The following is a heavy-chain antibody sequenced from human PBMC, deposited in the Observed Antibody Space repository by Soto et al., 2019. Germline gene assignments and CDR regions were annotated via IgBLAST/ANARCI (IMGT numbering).Heavy chain of an antibody. D-gene: IGHD3-3*01. V-gene: IGHV4-59*01. CDR3: ARGRLWSGYDRVYGMDV. CDR2: FYYSGST. Sequence: PSETVSLTYTVSAVSISGYYWSWIRQPPAKGLQWIGFFYYSGSTNYNPSLKSRVTISLDTSKNQFSLRLSSVPAADTAVYYCARGRLWSGYDRVYGMDVWGQGTTVT. J-gene: IGHJ6*01. CDR1: AVSISGYY.